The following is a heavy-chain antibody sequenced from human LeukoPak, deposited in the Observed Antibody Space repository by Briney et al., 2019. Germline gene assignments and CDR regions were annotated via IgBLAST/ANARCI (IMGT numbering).Heavy chain of an antibody. D-gene: IGHD2-2*01. Sequence: PSETLSLTCTVSRGSISSYYWNWIRQSPRRGLEWIGYMFHSGSPNYNPSLKGRVAISIDTSKNQFSLKLSSVTAADTAVYYCARGSRYCSTTSCSSFDYWGQGTLVTVSS. V-gene: IGHV4-59*01. CDR1: RGSISSYY. CDR3: ARGSRYCSTTSCSSFDY. CDR2: MFHSGSP. J-gene: IGHJ4*02.